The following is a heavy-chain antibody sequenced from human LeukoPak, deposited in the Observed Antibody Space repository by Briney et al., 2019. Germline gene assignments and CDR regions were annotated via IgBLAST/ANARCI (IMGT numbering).Heavy chain of an antibody. D-gene: IGHD6-19*01. CDR3: ARGAAVALENRFDP. CDR2: MNPNSGNT. J-gene: IGHJ5*02. Sequence: EASVKVSCKASGYTFTSYDINWVRQATGQGLEWMGWMNPNSGNTGYAQKFQGRVTMTRNTSISAAYMELSSLRSEDTAVYYCARGAAVALENRFDPWGQGTLVTVSS. CDR1: GYTFTSYD. V-gene: IGHV1-8*01.